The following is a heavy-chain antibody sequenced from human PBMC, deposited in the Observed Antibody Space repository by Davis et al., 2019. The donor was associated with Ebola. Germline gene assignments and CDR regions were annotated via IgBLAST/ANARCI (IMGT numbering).Heavy chain of an antibody. D-gene: IGHD3-10*01. CDR2: ISAYNGNT. V-gene: IGHV1-18*01. CDR1: GYTFTSYG. Sequence: AASVKVSCKASGYTFTSYGISWVRQAPGQGLEWMGWISAYNGNTNYAQKLQGRGTMTTDTSTSPAYMELRSLRSDDPAVYYCARATGGYYYYGMDVWGQGTTVTVSS. CDR3: ARATGGYYYYGMDV. J-gene: IGHJ6*02.